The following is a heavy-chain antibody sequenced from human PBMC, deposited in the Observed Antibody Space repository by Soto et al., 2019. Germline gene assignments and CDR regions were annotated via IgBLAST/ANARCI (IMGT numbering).Heavy chain of an antibody. V-gene: IGHV4-39*01. J-gene: IGHJ5*02. CDR2: IYYSGST. CDR3: ARKYSSSWYDGVPNWFDP. D-gene: IGHD6-13*01. Sequence: LSLTCTVSGGSISSSSYYWGWIRQPPGKGLEWIGSIYYSGSTYYNPSLKSRVTISVDTSKNQFSLKLSSVTAADTAVYYCARKYSSSWYDGVPNWFDPWGQGTLVTVSS. CDR1: GGSISSSSYY.